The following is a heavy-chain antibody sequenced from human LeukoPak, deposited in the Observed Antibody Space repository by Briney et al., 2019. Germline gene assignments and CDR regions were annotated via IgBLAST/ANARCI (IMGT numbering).Heavy chain of an antibody. CDR1: GYTFSNYA. CDR2: ISAYNGNT. Sequence: ASVKVSCKASGYTFSNYAISWVRQAPGQGLEWMGWISAYNGNTIYAQNLQGRVTMTTDTSTTTAYMELRSLRSDDTAVYYCARGGSYGYNSALDYWGQGTLVTVSS. D-gene: IGHD5-18*01. J-gene: IGHJ4*02. V-gene: IGHV1-18*01. CDR3: ARGGSYGYNSALDY.